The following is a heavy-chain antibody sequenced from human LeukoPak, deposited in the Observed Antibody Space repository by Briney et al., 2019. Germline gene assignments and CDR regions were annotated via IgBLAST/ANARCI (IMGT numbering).Heavy chain of an antibody. CDR1: GDSITNYY. D-gene: IGHD3-16*01. CDR2: VYYNGDT. Sequence: PSETLSLTCTVSGDSITNYYWSWIRQPPGEGLEWIGYVYYNGDTNYNPSLKSRVTVSLDASKNQFSLKLTSVTAADTAVYYCATYVWARHFDYWGQGILVTVSS. V-gene: IGHV4-59*01. J-gene: IGHJ4*02. CDR3: ATYVWARHFDY.